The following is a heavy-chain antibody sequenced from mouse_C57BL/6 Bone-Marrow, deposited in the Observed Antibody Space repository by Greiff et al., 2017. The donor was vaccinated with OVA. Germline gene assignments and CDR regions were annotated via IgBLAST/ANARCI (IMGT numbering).Heavy chain of an antibody. J-gene: IGHJ3*01. V-gene: IGHV1-69*01. Sequence: QVQLQQPGAELVMPGASVKLSCKASGYTFTSYWMHWVKQRPGQGLEWIGEIDPSDSYTNYNQKFKGKSTLTVDKSSSTAYMQLSSLTSEDSAVYYCARGEPIYYYGSSYVAWVYWGQGTLVTVSA. CDR1: GYTFTSYW. CDR2: IDPSDSYT. CDR3: ARGEPIYYYGSSYVAWVY. D-gene: IGHD1-1*01.